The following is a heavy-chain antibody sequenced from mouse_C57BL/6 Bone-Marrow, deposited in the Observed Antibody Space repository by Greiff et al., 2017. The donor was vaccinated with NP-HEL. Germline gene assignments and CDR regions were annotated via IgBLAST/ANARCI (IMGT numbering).Heavy chain of an antibody. CDR2: IHPNSGST. CDR3: ARRTFHYYGSSYWYFDV. CDR1: GYTFTSYW. D-gene: IGHD1-1*01. V-gene: IGHV1-64*01. J-gene: IGHJ1*03. Sequence: QVQLQQPGAELVKPGASVKLSCKASGYTFTSYWMHWVKQRPGQGLEWIGMIHPNSGSTNYNEKFKSKATLTVDKSSSTAYMQRSSLTSEDSAVYYCARRTFHYYGSSYWYFDVWGTGTTVTVSS.